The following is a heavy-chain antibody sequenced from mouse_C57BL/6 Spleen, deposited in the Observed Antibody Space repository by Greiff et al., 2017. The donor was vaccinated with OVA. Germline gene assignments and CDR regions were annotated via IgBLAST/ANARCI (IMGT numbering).Heavy chain of an antibody. CDR2: INPSNGGT. D-gene: IGHD2-4*01. CDR3: AREGGPYYDYDDWYFDV. J-gene: IGHJ1*03. CDR1: GYTFTSYW. Sequence: QVQLQQPGTELVKPGASVKLSCKASGYTFTSYWMHWVKQRPGQGLEWIGNINPSNGGTNYNEKFKSKATLTVDKSSSTAYMQLSRLTSEDSAVYYCAREGGPYYDYDDWYFDVWGTGTTVTVSS. V-gene: IGHV1-53*01.